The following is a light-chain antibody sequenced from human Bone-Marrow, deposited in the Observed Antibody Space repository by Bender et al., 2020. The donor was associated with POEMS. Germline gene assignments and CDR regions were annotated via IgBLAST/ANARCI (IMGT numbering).Light chain of an antibody. CDR3: SSWDDSLNGHWA. J-gene: IGLJ3*02. Sequence: QSALTQPASVSGSPGQSITISCTGTSSDVGYYDYVSWYQQYSGKAPKLIIYDVNTRPSGVSDRFSGSKSGNTASLAIAGLRPDDEASYYCSSWDDSLNGHWAFGAGTKLTVL. CDR1: SSDVGYYDY. CDR2: DVN. V-gene: IGLV2-14*03.